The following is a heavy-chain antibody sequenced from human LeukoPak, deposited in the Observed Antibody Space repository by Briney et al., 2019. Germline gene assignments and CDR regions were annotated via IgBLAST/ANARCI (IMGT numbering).Heavy chain of an antibody. Sequence: GGSLRLSCAASGFSFNNYAMSWVRQAPGKGLEWVSAISGSGGSTYYADSVKGRFTISRDNSKNTLYLQMNSLRAEDTAVYYCAKEVPGNRLFSSSWYRYFDYWGQGTLVTVSS. J-gene: IGHJ4*02. D-gene: IGHD6-13*01. CDR3: AKEVPGNRLFSSSWYRYFDY. V-gene: IGHV3-23*01. CDR1: GFSFNNYA. CDR2: ISGSGGST.